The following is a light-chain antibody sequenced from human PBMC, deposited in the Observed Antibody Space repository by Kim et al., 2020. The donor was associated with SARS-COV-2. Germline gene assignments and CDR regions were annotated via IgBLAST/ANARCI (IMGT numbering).Light chain of an antibody. CDR2: GAS. CDR3: QHYGTSPRVT. CDR1: HDTDNND. Sequence: SPGEKTTLPCKTSHDTDNNDLAWYQQHPGHAPRPLIYGASKRATGDPDRFSGSGSGTDFTLTITGLETEDFAVYYCQHYGTSPRVTFGQGTKLEL. V-gene: IGKV3-20*01. J-gene: IGKJ2*01.